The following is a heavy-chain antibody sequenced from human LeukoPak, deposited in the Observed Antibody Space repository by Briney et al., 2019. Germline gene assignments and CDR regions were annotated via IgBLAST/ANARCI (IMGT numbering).Heavy chain of an antibody. J-gene: IGHJ5*02. CDR1: GGSISSYY. CDR2: IYYSGST. D-gene: IGHD3-10*01. V-gene: IGHV4-59*08. Sequence: SETLSLTCTVSGGSISSYYWSWIRQPPGKGLEWIGYIYYSGSTNYNPSLKSRVTISVDTSKHQFSLKLSSVTAADTAVYYCARRVVLWFGDSPAWFDTWGQGTLVTVSS. CDR3: ARRVVLWFGDSPAWFDT.